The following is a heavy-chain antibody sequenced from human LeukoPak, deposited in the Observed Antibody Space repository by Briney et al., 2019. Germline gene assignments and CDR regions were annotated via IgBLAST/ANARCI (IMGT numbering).Heavy chain of an antibody. V-gene: IGHV3-23*01. CDR3: VKEGEVVITHRFDS. Sequence: GGSLRLSCAASGVTLSSYAMSWARQAPGKGLEWVPGISSSGSGGNTYYADSVKGRFTISRDYSNNTVYLQMNSLRAEDTAVYYCVKEGEVVITHRFDSWGQGTLVTVSS. D-gene: IGHD3-22*01. CDR1: GVTLSSYA. J-gene: IGHJ4*02. CDR2: ISSSGSGGNT.